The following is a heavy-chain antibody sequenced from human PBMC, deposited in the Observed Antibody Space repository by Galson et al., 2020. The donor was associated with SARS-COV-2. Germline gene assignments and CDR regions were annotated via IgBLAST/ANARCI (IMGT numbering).Heavy chain of an antibody. CDR3: ARYGGRLDY. V-gene: IGHV4-39*07. J-gene: IGHJ4*02. D-gene: IGHD2-15*01. CDR1: GGSISSSSYY. CDR2: IYYSGST. Sequence: SETLSLTCTVSGGSISSSSYYWGWIRQPPGKGLEWIGSIYYSGSTYYNPSLKSRVTISVDTSKNQFSLKLSSVTAADTAVYYCARYGGRLDYWGQGTLVTVSS.